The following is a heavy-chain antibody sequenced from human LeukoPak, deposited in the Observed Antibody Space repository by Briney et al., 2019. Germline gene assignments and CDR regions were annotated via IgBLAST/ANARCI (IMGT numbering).Heavy chain of an antibody. CDR1: GFSFSSYG. CDR3: AKYYHEGSGASPLDY. Sequence: GGSLRLSCVASGFSFSSYGMHWLRQAPGKGLEWVAFIRYDGTNKYYTDSVRGRFTISTDNSKNTLYLQMNSLRVEDMALYYCAKYYHEGSGASPLDYWGEGTLVTVSS. V-gene: IGHV3-30*02. CDR2: IRYDGTNK. D-gene: IGHD3-22*01. J-gene: IGHJ4*02.